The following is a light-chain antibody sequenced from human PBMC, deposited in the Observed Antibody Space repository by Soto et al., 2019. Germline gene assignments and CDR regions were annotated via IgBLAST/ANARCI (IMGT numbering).Light chain of an antibody. CDR3: QQYGSSPHT. J-gene: IGKJ2*01. CDR2: GAS. CDR1: QSVSSSY. V-gene: IGKV3-20*01. Sequence: EIVLTQSPGTLSLSPGERATLSCRASQSVSSSYLAWYQHKPGQAPRLLIYGASSRATGIPDRFSGSGSGTDFTLTISRLEPEDSAVYYCQQYGSSPHTFGQGTKLE.